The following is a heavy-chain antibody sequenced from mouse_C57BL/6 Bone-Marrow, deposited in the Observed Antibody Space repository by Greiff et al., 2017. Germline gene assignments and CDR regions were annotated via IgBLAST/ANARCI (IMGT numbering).Heavy chain of an antibody. D-gene: IGHD2-5*01. CDR3: ARAYSSNSYAMDY. CDR1: GFTFTDYY. CDR2: IRNKANGYTT. J-gene: IGHJ4*01. Sequence: EVHLVESGGGLVQPGGSLSLSCAASGFTFTDYYMSWVRQPPGKALEWLGFIRNKANGYTTAYSASVKDRFTISRANSQSILHLQMNALRAEDSATYYCARAYSSNSYAMDYWGQGTSVTVSS. V-gene: IGHV7-3*01.